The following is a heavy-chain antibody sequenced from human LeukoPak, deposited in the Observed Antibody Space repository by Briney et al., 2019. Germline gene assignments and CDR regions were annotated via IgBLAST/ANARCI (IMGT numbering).Heavy chain of an antibody. CDR3: ASILRSSSGYYFDY. Sequence: PGGSLRLSCAASGFTFRTYWMSWVRQAPGKGLEWVSVIYSGDTTFYADSVRGKFTISRDNSKNTLYLQMNSLRAEDTAVYYCASILRSSSGYYFDYWGQRTLVTVSS. J-gene: IGHJ4*02. D-gene: IGHD3-10*01. CDR1: GFTFRTYW. V-gene: IGHV3-66*01. CDR2: IYSGDTT.